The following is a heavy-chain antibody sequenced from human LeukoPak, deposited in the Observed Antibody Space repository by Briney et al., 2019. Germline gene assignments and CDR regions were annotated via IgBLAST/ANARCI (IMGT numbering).Heavy chain of an antibody. D-gene: IGHD2-15*01. CDR2: IYYSGST. J-gene: IGHJ6*02. V-gene: IGHV4-31*03. Sequence: SQTLSLTCTVSGGSISSGGYYWSWIRQHPGKGLEWIGYIYYSGSTYYNPSLKSRVTISVDTSKNQFSLKLSSVTAADTAVYYCATKTYKGSRNYYYYYGMGVWGQGTTVTVSS. CDR1: GGSISSGGYY. CDR3: ATKTYKGSRNYYYYYGMGV.